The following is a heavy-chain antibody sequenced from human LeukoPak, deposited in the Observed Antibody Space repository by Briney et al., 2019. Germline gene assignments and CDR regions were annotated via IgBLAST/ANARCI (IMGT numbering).Heavy chain of an antibody. J-gene: IGHJ4*02. Sequence: ASVKVSCKASGYTFTGYYMHWVRQAPGQGLEWMGWINPNRGGTNYAQKFQGRVTMTRDTSIRTAYMELSRLRSDDTAVYYCARVFLEWLLPDYWGQGPLVAVSS. CDR3: ARVFLEWLLPDY. CDR1: GYTFTGYY. D-gene: IGHD3-3*01. V-gene: IGHV1-2*02. CDR2: INPNRGGT.